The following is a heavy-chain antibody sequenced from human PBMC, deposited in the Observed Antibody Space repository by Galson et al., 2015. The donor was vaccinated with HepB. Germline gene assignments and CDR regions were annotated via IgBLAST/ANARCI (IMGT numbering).Heavy chain of an antibody. CDR2: VLYDGSDK. D-gene: IGHD1-14*01. CDR1: GFTFSYYS. J-gene: IGHJ4*02. Sequence: SLRLSCAASGFTFSYYSMHWVRLAPGKGLEWVAAVLYDGSDKYYADSVKGQFTISRDNSKNTLYLQMNSLRGEDTAVYYCARDGSGTYYFDYWGLGTLVTVSS. V-gene: IGHV3-30*03. CDR3: ARDGSGTYYFDY.